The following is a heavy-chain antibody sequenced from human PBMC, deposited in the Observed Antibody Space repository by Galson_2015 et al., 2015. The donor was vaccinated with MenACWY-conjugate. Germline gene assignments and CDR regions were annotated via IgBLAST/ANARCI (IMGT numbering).Heavy chain of an antibody. CDR3: AREVRDDYSSGWDLDY. D-gene: IGHD6-19*01. CDR2: IGVGGDT. V-gene: IGHV3-13*01. CDR1: AFTFRYYY. Sequence: LRLSCAASAFTFRYYYLHWVRQATGQGLEWVSAIGVGGDTYYLDSVKGRFTISRENAKNSLYLQMDSLRAEDTAVYYCAREVRDDYSSGWDLDYWGQGILVTVSS. J-gene: IGHJ4*02.